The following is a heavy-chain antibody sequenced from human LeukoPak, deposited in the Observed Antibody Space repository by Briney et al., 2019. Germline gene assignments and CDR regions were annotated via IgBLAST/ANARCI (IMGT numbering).Heavy chain of an antibody. Sequence: GGSLRLSCAASGFTFRSYWMSWVRQAPGKGLEWVANIKEDGSEIHYMDSVKGRFTISRDNAKNFLYLQMNSLRAEDTAVYYCARDGRWINYYDGSSPVWGQGTLVTVSSGNPGHRLLRSQCDNWFDPWGQGTLVTVSS. CDR1: GFTFRSYW. CDR2: IKEDGSEI. J-gene: IGHJ5*02. CDR3: ARDGRWINYYDGSSPVWGQGTLVTVSSGNPGHRLLRSQCDNWFDP. D-gene: IGHD3-22*01. V-gene: IGHV3-7*01.